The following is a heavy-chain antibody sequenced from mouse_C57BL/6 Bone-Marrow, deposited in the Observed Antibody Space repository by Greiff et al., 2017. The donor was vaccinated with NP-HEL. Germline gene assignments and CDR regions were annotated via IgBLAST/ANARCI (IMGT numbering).Heavy chain of an antibody. CDR1: GFTFSSYT. D-gene: IGHD2-4*01. CDR2: ISGGGGNT. Sequence: EVMLVESGGGLVKPGGSLKLSCAASGFTFSSYTMSWVRQTPEKRLEWVATISGGGGNTYYPDSVKGRFTISRDNAKNTLYLQMSSLRSEDTALYYCARIYYEGFDYWGKGTTLTVSS. J-gene: IGHJ2*01. CDR3: ARIYYEGFDY. V-gene: IGHV5-9*01.